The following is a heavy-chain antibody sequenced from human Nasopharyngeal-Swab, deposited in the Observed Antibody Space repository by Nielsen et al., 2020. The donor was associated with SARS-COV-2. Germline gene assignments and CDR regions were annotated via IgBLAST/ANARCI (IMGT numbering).Heavy chain of an antibody. CDR2: ISWDGGST. CDR3: AKAVGAPYYYYYYMDV. J-gene: IGHJ6*03. D-gene: IGHD4-17*01. CDR1: GFPFDDYA. Sequence: GGSLRLSCAASGFPFDDYAMHWVRQAPGKGLEWVSLISWDGGSTYYADSVKGRFTISRDNSKNTLYLQMNSLRAEDTALYYCAKAVGAPYYYYYYMDVWGKGTMVTVSS. V-gene: IGHV3-43D*03.